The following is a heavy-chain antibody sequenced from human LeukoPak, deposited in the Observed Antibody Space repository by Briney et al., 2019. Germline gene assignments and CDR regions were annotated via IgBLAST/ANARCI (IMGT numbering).Heavy chain of an antibody. V-gene: IGHV3-23*01. CDR3: ARALESFRVNDY. Sequence: GGSLRLSCAASGFTFSSYAMSWVRQAPGKGMEWVSAISGSGGSTYYADSVKGRFTISRDNSKNTLYLQMNSLRAEDTAVYYCARALESFRVNDYWGQGTLVTVSS. CDR1: GFTFSSYA. J-gene: IGHJ4*02. D-gene: IGHD3-10*01. CDR2: ISGSGGST.